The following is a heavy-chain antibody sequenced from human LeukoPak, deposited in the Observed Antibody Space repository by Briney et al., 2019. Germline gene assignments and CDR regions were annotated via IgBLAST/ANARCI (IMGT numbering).Heavy chain of an antibody. CDR1: GGSISSYY. D-gene: IGHD3-22*01. J-gene: IGHJ4*02. CDR2: IYYSGST. CDR3: ARHTYYYDSSGYRAVLFDY. Sequence: SETLSLTCTVSGGSISSYYWSWIRQPPGKGLEWIGYIYYSGSTNYNPSLKSRVTTSVDTSKNQFSLKLSSVTAADTAVYYCARHTYYYDSSGYRAVLFDYWGQGTLVTVSS. V-gene: IGHV4-59*08.